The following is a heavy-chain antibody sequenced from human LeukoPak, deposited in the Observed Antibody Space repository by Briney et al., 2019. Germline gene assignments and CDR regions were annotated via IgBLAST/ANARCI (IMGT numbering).Heavy chain of an antibody. D-gene: IGHD1-26*01. CDR1: GFTFSSYG. V-gene: IGHV3-30*03. J-gene: IGHJ4*02. CDR3: ATLVGASVNYFDY. Sequence: GGSLRLSCAASGFTFSSYGMHWVRQAPGKGLEWVAVISYDGSNKYYADSVKGRFTISRDNSKNTLYLQMNSLRPEDTAVYNCATLVGASVNYFDYWGQGTLVTVSS. CDR2: ISYDGSNK.